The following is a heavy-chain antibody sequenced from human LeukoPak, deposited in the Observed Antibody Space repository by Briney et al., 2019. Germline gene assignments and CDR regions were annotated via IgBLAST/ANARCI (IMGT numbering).Heavy chain of an antibody. V-gene: IGHV4-39*01. D-gene: IGHD5-18*01. CDR1: GGSISSSSYY. Sequence: SQTLSLTCTVSGGSISSSSYYWGWIRQPPGKGLEWSGRIYYSGSTYYNPSLKSRVTISVDTSKNQFSLKLSSVTAADTAVYYCARVDTAIFDYWGQGTLVTVSS. CDR3: ARVDTAIFDY. CDR2: IYYSGST. J-gene: IGHJ4*02.